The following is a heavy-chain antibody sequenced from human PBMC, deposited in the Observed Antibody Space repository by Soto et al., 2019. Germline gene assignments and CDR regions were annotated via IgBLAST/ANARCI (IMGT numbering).Heavy chain of an antibody. D-gene: IGHD1-26*01. CDR3: ARFSGSYTRGLDY. CDR2: SRNKANSYST. CDR1: GFTFSDHY. Sequence: EVQLVESGGGLVQPGGSLRLSCAASGFTFSDHYMDWVRQAPGKGLEWVGRSRNKANSYSTEYAASVKGRFTISRDESKNSLYLQMESLKTEDTAVYYCARFSGSYTRGLDYWGQGTLVTVSS. V-gene: IGHV3-72*01. J-gene: IGHJ4*02.